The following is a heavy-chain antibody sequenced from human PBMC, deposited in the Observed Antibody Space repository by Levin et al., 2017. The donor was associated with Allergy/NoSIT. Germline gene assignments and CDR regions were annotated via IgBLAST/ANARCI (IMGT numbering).Heavy chain of an antibody. CDR2: MHYSGSA. CDR3: SRSLETAMAPYYSDY. J-gene: IGHJ4*02. CDR1: GGTISSTSHF. Sequence: SQTLSLTCTVSGGTISSTSHFWGWVRQPPGKGLQWIGSMHYSGSAYYTPSLKSRVTISMDTSKNQFSLRLTSVTAADTAIYYCSRSLETAMAPYYSDYWGQGTLVTVSS. D-gene: IGHD5-18*01. V-gene: IGHV4-39*07.